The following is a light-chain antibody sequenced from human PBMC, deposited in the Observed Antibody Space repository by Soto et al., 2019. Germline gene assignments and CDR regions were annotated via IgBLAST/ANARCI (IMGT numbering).Light chain of an antibody. V-gene: IGLV1-44*01. Sequence: QSVLTQPPSASGTPGQRVXXXCSGSXFNIGRNPVNWYQQFPGTAPKLLIYTNDQRPSGVPDRFSGSKSGTSASLAISGLQSEDEADYYCAAWDDSLNGWVFGGGTQLTVL. CDR2: TND. J-gene: IGLJ3*02. CDR1: XFNIGRNP. CDR3: AAWDDSLNGWV.